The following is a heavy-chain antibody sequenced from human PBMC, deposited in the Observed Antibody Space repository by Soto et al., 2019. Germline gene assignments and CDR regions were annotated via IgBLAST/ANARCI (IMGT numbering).Heavy chain of an antibody. Sequence: SVKVSCKASGGTFSSYAISWVRQAPGQGLEWMGGIIPIFGTANYAQKFQGRVTITADKSTSTAYMELSSLRSEDTAVYYCATPASNYYDSSGYQRGDYFDYWGQGTLVTVSS. CDR1: GGTFSSYA. CDR3: ATPASNYYDSSGYQRGDYFDY. CDR2: IIPIFGTA. J-gene: IGHJ4*02. V-gene: IGHV1-69*06. D-gene: IGHD3-22*01.